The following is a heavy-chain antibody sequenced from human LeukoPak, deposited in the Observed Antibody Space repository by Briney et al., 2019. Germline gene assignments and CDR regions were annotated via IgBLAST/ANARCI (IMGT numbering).Heavy chain of an antibody. CDR2: IIPIFGTA. V-gene: IGHV1-69*05. D-gene: IGHD6-19*01. J-gene: IGHJ5*02. CDR1: GGTFSSYA. Sequence: SVKVSCKASGGTFSSYAISWVRQAPGQGLEWMGRIIPIFGTANCAQKFQGRVTITTDESTSTAYMELSSLRSEDTAVYYCARGIAVAKGWFDPWGQGTLVTVSS. CDR3: ARGIAVAKGWFDP.